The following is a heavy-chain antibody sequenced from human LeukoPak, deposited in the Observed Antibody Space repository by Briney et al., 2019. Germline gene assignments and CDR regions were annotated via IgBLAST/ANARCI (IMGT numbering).Heavy chain of an antibody. CDR2: INHSGST. CDR3: ARATVAAYYFDY. J-gene: IGHJ4*02. Sequence: PSETLSLTCAVYGGSFSGYYWSWIRRPPGKGLEWIGEINHSGSTNYNPSLKSRVTISVDTSKNQFSLKLSSVTAADTAVYYCARATVAAYYFDYWGQGTLATVSS. CDR1: GGSFSGYY. V-gene: IGHV4-34*01. D-gene: IGHD2-15*01.